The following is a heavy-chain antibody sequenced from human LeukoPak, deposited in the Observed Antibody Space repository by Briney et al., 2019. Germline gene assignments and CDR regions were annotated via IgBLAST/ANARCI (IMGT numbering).Heavy chain of an antibody. CDR3: ARDQAPAVFDY. J-gene: IGHJ4*02. Sequence: GGSLRLSCAASGFTFSDYYMSWIRQAPGKGLEWVSSISSSSSYIYYADSVKGRFTISRDNAKNSLYLQMNSLRAEDTAVYYCARDQAPAVFDYWGQGTLVTVSS. CDR1: GFTFSDYY. CDR2: ISSSSSYI. V-gene: IGHV3-11*06.